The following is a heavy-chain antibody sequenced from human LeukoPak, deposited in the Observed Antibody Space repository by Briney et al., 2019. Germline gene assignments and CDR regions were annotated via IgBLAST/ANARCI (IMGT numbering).Heavy chain of an antibody. CDR3: ARDATTELGTVYMDV. CDR1: GFTFSSRDW. J-gene: IGHJ6*03. D-gene: IGHD4-17*01. V-gene: IGHV3-48*03. CDR2: ISTSGSSI. Sequence: GGSLRLSCVASGFTFSSRDWMTWVRQAPGKGLEWLSHISTSGSSIHYADSVKGRFTISRDNAKNSLYLQMDSLRVEDTAVYYCARDATTELGTVYMDVWGKGTTVTISS.